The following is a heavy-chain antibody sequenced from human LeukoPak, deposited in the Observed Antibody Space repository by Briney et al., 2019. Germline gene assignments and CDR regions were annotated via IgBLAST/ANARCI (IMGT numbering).Heavy chain of an antibody. J-gene: IGHJ4*02. V-gene: IGHV3-48*03. D-gene: IGHD3-22*01. Sequence: GTLTLTWATAGLTFSSYDRNRVCQSPWKDLECVSYISGSGTTKYYAESVKGRFTISRDNAKNSLYLQMNSLRAEDTAVYYCARRDYYDSSAYSFDYWGQGTLVTVSS. CDR3: ARRDYYDSSAYSFDY. CDR2: ISGSGTTK. CDR1: GLTFSSYD.